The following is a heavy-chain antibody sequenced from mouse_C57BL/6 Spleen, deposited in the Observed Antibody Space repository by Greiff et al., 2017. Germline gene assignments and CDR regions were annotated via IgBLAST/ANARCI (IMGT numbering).Heavy chain of an antibody. CDR3: AREGYYGSRGVYFDY. Sequence: EVQLQQSGPELVKPGASVKISCKASGYTFTDYYMNWVKQSHGKSLEWIGDINPNTGGTSYNQKFKGKATLTVDKSSSTAYMELRSLTSEESAVYYCAREGYYGSRGVYFDYWGQGTTLTVAS. V-gene: IGHV1-26*01. J-gene: IGHJ2*01. D-gene: IGHD1-1*01. CDR1: GYTFTDYY. CDR2: INPNTGGT.